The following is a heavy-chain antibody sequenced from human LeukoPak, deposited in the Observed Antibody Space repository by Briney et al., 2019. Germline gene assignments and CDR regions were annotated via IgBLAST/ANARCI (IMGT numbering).Heavy chain of an antibody. J-gene: IGHJ4*02. D-gene: IGHD6-19*01. Sequence: ASVKVSCKASGYTFTGYYMHWVPQAPGQGLEWMGWINPNSGGTNYAQKFQGRVTMTRDTSITTAYMQRSRLRSDDTAVYYCAGEYSSGWYLYGYWGQGTLVTVSS. CDR1: GYTFTGYY. CDR2: INPNSGGT. V-gene: IGHV1-2*02. CDR3: AGEYSSGWYLYGY.